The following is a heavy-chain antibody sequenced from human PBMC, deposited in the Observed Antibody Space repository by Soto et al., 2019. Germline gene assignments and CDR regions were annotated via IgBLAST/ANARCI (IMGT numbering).Heavy chain of an antibody. V-gene: IGHV1-2*02. CDR3: AREFCPLGSGSPCPIYGLDF. CDR2: LKTDNGGT. Sequence: ASVKVSCKASGYSFTAHYMHWVRQVSGRQLEYLGWLKTDNGGTYYAPKFLGRVTFTRDTSTNTAYMEVSGLHSVDTAVYFCAREFCPLGSGSPCPIYGLDFWGQGTTVTVAS. J-gene: IGHJ6*02. CDR1: GYSFTAHY. D-gene: IGHD3-10*01.